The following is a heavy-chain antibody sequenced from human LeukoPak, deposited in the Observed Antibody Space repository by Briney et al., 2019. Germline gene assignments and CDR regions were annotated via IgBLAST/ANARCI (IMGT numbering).Heavy chain of an antibody. CDR3: ASAGGGYCSGGSCYDY. CDR2: IYPGDSDT. D-gene: IGHD2-15*01. J-gene: IGHJ4*02. Sequence: GESLKISCKSSGYSFTSYWIGWVRQMPGKGLEWMGIIYPGDSDTRYSPSFQGQVTISADKSISTAYLQWSSLKASDTAMYYCASAGGGYCSGGSCYDYWGQGTLVTVSS. V-gene: IGHV5-51*01. CDR1: GYSFTSYW.